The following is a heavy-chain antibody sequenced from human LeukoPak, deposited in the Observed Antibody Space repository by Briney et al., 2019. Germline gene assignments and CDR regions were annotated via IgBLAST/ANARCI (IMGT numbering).Heavy chain of an antibody. J-gene: IGHJ6*03. CDR1: GFTFSSYA. D-gene: IGHD2-2*01. Sequence: GGSLRLSCAASGFTFSSYAMSWVRQAPGKGLEWVSAISGSGGSTYYADSVKGRFTISRDNSKNTLYLQMNSLRAEDTAVYYCARVRVVPAAMNYYYMDVWGKGTTVTISS. V-gene: IGHV3-23*01. CDR3: ARVRVVPAAMNYYYMDV. CDR2: ISGSGGST.